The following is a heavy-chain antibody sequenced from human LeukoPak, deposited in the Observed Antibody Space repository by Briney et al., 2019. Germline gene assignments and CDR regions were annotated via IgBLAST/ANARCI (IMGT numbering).Heavy chain of an antibody. Sequence: GGSLKLSCAASVFTFRSYSMNGVRQAPGGGLEWVSSISSSSSYIYYADSRKQRFTHSRAKAKNSLYPHLNSLRDDETAVYYRARDPVVVAPTPITMITQHAFDIWGQGTIVTVSS. J-gene: IGHJ3*02. CDR3: ARDPVVVAPTPITMITQHAFDI. CDR1: VFTFRSYS. CDR2: ISSSSSYI. D-gene: IGHD3-22*01. V-gene: IGHV3-21*01.